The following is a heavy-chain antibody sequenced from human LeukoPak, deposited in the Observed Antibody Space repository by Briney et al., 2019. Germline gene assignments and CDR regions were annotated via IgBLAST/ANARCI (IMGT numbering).Heavy chain of an antibody. CDR2: ISGSSSYI. CDR3: ARTVTYYFDSSGYQDF. Sequence: GGSLRLSCAASGFTFSSYGMHWVRQAPGKGLEWVSSISGSSSYIFYAASVKGRFTISRDNAQNSVYLQMTGLSAGDTAIYYCARTVTYYFDSSGYQDFWGQGTLVTVSS. V-gene: IGHV3-21*06. CDR1: GFTFSSYG. D-gene: IGHD3-22*01. J-gene: IGHJ4*02.